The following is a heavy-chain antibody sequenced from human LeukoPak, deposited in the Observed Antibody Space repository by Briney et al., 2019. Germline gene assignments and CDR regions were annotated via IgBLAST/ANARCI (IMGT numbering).Heavy chain of an antibody. V-gene: IGHV1-69*05. CDR1: GGTFSSYA. CDR3: ARDNYAGAIWFDP. D-gene: IGHD1-7*01. Sequence: SVKVSCKASGGTFSSYAISWVRQAPGQGLEWMGGIIPIFGTANYAQKFQGRVTITTDESTSTAYMELSSLRSEDTAVYYCARDNYAGAIWFDPWGQGTLVTVSS. J-gene: IGHJ5*02. CDR2: IIPIFGTA.